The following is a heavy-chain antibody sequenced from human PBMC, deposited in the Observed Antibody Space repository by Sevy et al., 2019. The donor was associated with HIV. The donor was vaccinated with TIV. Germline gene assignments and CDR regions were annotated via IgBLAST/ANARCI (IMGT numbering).Heavy chain of an antibody. CDR2: IIPIFGTA. V-gene: IGHV1-69*13. D-gene: IGHD3-22*01. Sequence: ASVKVSCKASGGTFSSYAISWVRQAPGQGLEWMGGIIPIFGTANYAQKFQGRVTITADESTSTAYMELSSLGSEDTAVYYCASSYYYDSSGYSPLTYYYYGMDVWGQGTTVTVSS. CDR1: GGTFSSYA. CDR3: ASSYYYDSSGYSPLTYYYYGMDV. J-gene: IGHJ6*02.